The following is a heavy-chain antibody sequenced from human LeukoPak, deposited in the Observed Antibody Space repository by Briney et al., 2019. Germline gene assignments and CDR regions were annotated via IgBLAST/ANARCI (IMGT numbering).Heavy chain of an antibody. CDR2: IYYSGST. J-gene: IGHJ5*02. CDR3: ARDLVGATGNWFDP. D-gene: IGHD1-26*01. CDR1: GGFISSSSYY. V-gene: IGHV4-39*07. Sequence: SETLSLTCTVSGGFISSSSYYWGWIRQPPGEGLEWIGSIYYSGSTYYNPSLKSRVTISVDTSKNQFSLKLSSVTAADTAVYYCARDLVGATGNWFDPWGQGTLVTVSS.